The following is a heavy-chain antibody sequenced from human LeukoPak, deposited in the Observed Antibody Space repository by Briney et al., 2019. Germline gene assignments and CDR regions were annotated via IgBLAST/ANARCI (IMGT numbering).Heavy chain of an antibody. CDR3: AREQIATGVNFDY. Sequence: GGSLRLSCAASGFTFSSYEMNWVRQAPGKGLEWVSYISSSGSTIYYADSVKGRFTISRDNAKNSLFLQMNSLRAEDTAVYYCAREQIATGVNFDYWGQGTLVTVSS. CDR1: GFTFSSYE. D-gene: IGHD6-13*01. V-gene: IGHV3-48*03. CDR2: ISSSGSTI. J-gene: IGHJ4*02.